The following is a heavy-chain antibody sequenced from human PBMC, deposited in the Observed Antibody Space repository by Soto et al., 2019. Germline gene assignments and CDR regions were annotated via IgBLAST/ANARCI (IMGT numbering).Heavy chain of an antibody. D-gene: IGHD3-16*01. CDR3: ARYEGGYYYYMDV. Sequence: GGSLRLSCAASGFTFSSYGMHWVRQAPGKGLEWVAVIWYDGSNKYYADSVKGRFTISRDNSKNTLYLQMNSLRAEDTAVYYCARYEGGYYYYMDVWGKGTTVTVSS. CDR1: GFTFSSYG. V-gene: IGHV3-33*01. CDR2: IWYDGSNK. J-gene: IGHJ6*03.